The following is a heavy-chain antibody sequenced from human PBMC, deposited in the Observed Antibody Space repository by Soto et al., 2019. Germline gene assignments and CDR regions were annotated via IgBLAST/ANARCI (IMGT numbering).Heavy chain of an antibody. Sequence: QVQLVQSGDEMRKPGASVKVSCQASGYTFSNYGITWVRQAPGQGLEWMGWISAHNGNSKYAQSLQDRLTLTTDTSTSTAYMELRSLRSDDTAVYYCARDWYFYGSGSPNHMDVWGKGTTVSVSS. CDR3: ARDWYFYGSGSPNHMDV. CDR1: GYTFSNYG. J-gene: IGHJ6*03. V-gene: IGHV1-18*01. CDR2: ISAHNGNS. D-gene: IGHD3-10*01.